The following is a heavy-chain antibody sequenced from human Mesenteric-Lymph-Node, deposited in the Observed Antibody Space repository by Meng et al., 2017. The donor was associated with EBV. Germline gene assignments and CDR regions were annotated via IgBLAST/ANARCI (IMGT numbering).Heavy chain of an antibody. CDR3: AKRYAQFDS. J-gene: IGHJ4*02. D-gene: IGHD3-9*01. CDR2: ISGSGVST. CDR1: GFTFSSYA. V-gene: IGHV3-23*01. Sequence: EVSLLESGWGLVQPGVSRGLSCAASGFTFSSYAMSWVRQAPGKGLEWVSAISGSGVSTYYADSVKGRFTISRDNSKNTLFLQMNTLRAEDTAVYYCAKRYAQFDSWGQGTLVTVSS.